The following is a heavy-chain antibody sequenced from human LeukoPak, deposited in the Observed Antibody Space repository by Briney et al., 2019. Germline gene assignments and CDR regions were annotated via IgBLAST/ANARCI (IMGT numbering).Heavy chain of an antibody. CDR1: GYTFTGYY. D-gene: IGHD6-13*01. CDR3: ARVRTRIAAAGNWFDP. V-gene: IGHV1-2*02. Sequence: GASVKVSCKASGYTFTGYYMHWVRQAPGQGLEWMGWINPNSGGTNYAQKFQGRVTMTRDTSISTAYMELSRLRSDDTAVYYCARVRTRIAAAGNWFDPWGQGTLVTVSS. CDR2: INPNSGGT. J-gene: IGHJ5*02.